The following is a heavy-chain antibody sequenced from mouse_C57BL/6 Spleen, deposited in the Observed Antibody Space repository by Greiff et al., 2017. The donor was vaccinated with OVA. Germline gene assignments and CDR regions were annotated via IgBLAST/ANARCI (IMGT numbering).Heavy chain of an antibody. D-gene: IGHD4-1*01. V-gene: IGHV1-22*01. Sequence: VQLKQSGPELVKPGASVKMSCKASGYTFTDYNMHWVKQSHGKSLEWIGYINPNNGGTSYNQKFKGKATLTVNKSSSTAYMELRSPTSEDSAVYYCARRGGWDWFAYWGQGTLVTVSA. CDR2: INPNNGGT. J-gene: IGHJ3*01. CDR3: ARRGGWDWFAY. CDR1: GYTFTDYN.